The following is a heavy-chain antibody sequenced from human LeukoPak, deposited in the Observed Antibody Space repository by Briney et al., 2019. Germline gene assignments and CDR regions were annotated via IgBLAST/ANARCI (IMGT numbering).Heavy chain of an antibody. J-gene: IGHJ4*02. V-gene: IGHV3-48*01. CDR3: ARVRSAAAGPLDY. CDR1: GFTFNSYA. D-gene: IGHD6-13*01. CDR2: ISSSSNII. Sequence: GSLRLSCAASGFTFNSYAFNWVRQAPGKGLEWVSYISSSSNIIYYADSVKGRFTISRDNARKSLYLQMNRLRADDTAVYHCARVRSAAAGPLDYWGQGTLVTVSS.